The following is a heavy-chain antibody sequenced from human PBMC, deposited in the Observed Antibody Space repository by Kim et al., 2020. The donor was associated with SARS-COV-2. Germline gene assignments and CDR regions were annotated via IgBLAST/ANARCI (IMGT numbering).Heavy chain of an antibody. CDR3: ARLPDYFGSGAFDY. V-gene: IGHV4-39*01. Sequence: NPSHKTRVTISVDTSKNQFSLKLTSVTAADTAVYYCARLPDYFGSGAFDYWGQGTLVTVSS. D-gene: IGHD3-10*01. J-gene: IGHJ4*02.